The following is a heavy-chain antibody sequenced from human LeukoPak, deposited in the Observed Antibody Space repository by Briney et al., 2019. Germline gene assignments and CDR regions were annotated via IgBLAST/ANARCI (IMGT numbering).Heavy chain of an antibody. V-gene: IGHV1-69*05. J-gene: IGHJ4*02. Sequence: GASVKVSFKASGGTFSSYAISWVRQAPGQGLEWMGGIIPIFGTANYAQKFQGRVTITTDESTSTAYMELSSLRSEDTAVYCCARGDRIVVVPAAMIHWGQGTLVTVSS. CDR1: GGTFSSYA. CDR3: ARGDRIVVVPAAMIH. D-gene: IGHD2-2*01. CDR2: IIPIFGTA.